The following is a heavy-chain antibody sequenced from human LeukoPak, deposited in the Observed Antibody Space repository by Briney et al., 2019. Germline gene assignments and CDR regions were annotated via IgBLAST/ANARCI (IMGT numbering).Heavy chain of an antibody. V-gene: IGHV3-30*18. J-gene: IGHJ4*02. CDR2: VSYDGSNK. CDR3: AKGHYYGDYGY. CDR1: GFTFSSNG. Sequence: GGSVRLSCSASGFTFSSNGMHWVRQAPGKGLEWVADVSYDGSNKYYADSVKGRFTVSRDNSKNTLYLQMNRLSAEDTAVYYCAKGHYYGDYGYWGQGTLVTVSS. D-gene: IGHD4-17*01.